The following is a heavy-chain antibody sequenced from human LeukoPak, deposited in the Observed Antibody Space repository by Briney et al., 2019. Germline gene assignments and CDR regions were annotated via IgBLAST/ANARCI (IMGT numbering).Heavy chain of an antibody. J-gene: IGHJ3*02. CDR3: AREVRSLAFDI. CDR2: ISSSSSYI. CDR1: GFTFSSYS. V-gene: IGHV3-21*04. Sequence: GGSLRLSCAASGFTFSSYSMNWVRQAPGKGLEWVSSISSSSSYIYYADSVKGRFTISRDNAKNSPYLQMNSLRAEDTAVYYCAREVRSLAFDIWGQGTMVTVSS.